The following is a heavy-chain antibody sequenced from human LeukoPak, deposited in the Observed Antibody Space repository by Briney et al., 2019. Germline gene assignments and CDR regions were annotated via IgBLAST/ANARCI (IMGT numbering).Heavy chain of an antibody. V-gene: IGHV4-39*07. D-gene: IGHD3-22*01. CDR3: ARDLAYYYDSSGNYYFDY. CDR1: GGSMSSSSYY. Sequence: SETLCLTCTVSGGSMSSSSYYWGWIRQPPGKGLEWIGSIYYSGSTYYNPSLKSRVTISVDTSKNQFSLKLSSVTAADTAVYYCARDLAYYYDSSGNYYFDYWGQGTLVTVSS. J-gene: IGHJ4*02. CDR2: IYYSGST.